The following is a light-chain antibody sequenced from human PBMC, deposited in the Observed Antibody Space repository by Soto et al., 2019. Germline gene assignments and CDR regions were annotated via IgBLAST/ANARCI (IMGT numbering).Light chain of an antibody. CDR1: QSIRHY. CDR2: GAS. CDR3: QHHNSYSQT. J-gene: IGKJ1*01. V-gene: IGKV1-5*01. Sequence: DIQMPQSPPTLSASVGDRVTITCRASQSIRHYLARYQQMPGKAPKLLIYGASTLQSGVPSRFSGSGSGTEFTLTISSLQPDDFGTYFCQHHNSYSQTFGQGTKVDIK.